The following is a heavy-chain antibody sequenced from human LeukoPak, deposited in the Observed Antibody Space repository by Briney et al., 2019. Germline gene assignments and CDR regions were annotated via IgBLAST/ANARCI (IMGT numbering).Heavy chain of an antibody. CDR3: AGEDDYGDYLFQH. CDR2: IIPISGTA. Sequence: ASVKVSCKASGGTFSSYAISWVRQAPGQGLEWMGRIIPISGTANYAQKFQGRVTITTDDSTSTAYMELSSLKSEDTAVYYCAGEDDYGDYLFQHWGQGTLVTVSS. CDR1: GGTFSSYA. V-gene: IGHV1-69*05. D-gene: IGHD4-17*01. J-gene: IGHJ1*01.